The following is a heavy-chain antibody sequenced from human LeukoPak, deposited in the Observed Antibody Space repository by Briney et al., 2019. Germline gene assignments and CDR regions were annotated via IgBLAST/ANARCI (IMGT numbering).Heavy chain of an antibody. D-gene: IGHD2-21*02. CDR3: ARAGGGDCCTVDY. Sequence: SQTLSLTCTVSGGSISSGGYYWSWIRHHPGKGLEWIGYIYYSGSTYYNPSLKSRVTISVDTSKNQFSLKLSSVTAADTAVYYCARAGGGDCCTVDYWGQGTLVTVSS. J-gene: IGHJ4*02. CDR1: GGSISSGGYY. CDR2: IYYSGST. V-gene: IGHV4-31*03.